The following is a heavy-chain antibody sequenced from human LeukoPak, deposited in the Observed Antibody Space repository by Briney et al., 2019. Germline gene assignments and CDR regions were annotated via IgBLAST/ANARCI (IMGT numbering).Heavy chain of an antibody. CDR3: ATDLFGSGSSWRDFDY. J-gene: IGHJ4*02. Sequence: ASVKVSCKVSGYTLTELSMHWVRQAPGKGLEWRGGFDPEDGETIYAQKFQGRVTMTEDTSTDTTYMELSSLRSEDTAVYYCATDLFGSGSSWRDFDYWGQGTLVTVSS. D-gene: IGHD6-13*01. CDR1: GYTLTELS. V-gene: IGHV1-24*01. CDR2: FDPEDGET.